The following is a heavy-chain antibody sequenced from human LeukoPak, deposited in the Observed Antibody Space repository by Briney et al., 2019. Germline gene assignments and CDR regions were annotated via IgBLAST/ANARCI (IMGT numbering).Heavy chain of an antibody. D-gene: IGHD2-15*01. Sequence: ASVKVSCKTSGYTFSRHGITWVRQAPGQGLEWMGGISGYNGNANYAQNVQGRVTMTTDTSTNTAYMELSRLRSDDTAGYYCAKDIQHGLGSGASRCFDYWGQGTPVTVSS. J-gene: IGHJ4*02. V-gene: IGHV1-18*01. CDR1: GYTFSRHG. CDR2: ISGYNGNA. CDR3: AKDIQHGLGSGASRCFDY.